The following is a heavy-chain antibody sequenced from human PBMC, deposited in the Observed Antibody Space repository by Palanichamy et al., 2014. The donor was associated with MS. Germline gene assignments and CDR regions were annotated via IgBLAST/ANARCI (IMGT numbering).Heavy chain of an antibody. CDR3: AREGPYYYDSGLDS. J-gene: IGHJ4*02. CDR1: GYTFTTYA. Sequence: QVQLVQSGAEVKKPGASMKVSCKASGYTFTTYAIHWVRQAPGQRLEWMAWIDGGDGNRKYSQKFQGRLSITRDASASTAYMELSSLRYEDTAIYYCAREGPYYYDSGLDSWGQGTLVTVSS. V-gene: IGHV1-3*01. D-gene: IGHD3-22*01. CDR2: IDGGDGNR.